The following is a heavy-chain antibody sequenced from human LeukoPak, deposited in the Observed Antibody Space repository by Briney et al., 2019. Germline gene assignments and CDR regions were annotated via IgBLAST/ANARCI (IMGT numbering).Heavy chain of an antibody. V-gene: IGHV4-39*01. J-gene: IGHJ4*02. CDR3: ATGDLRFLEWLRRHAPFDY. CDR1: GGSIRSSSYY. Sequence: SETLSLTCTVSGGSIRSSSYYWGWIRQPPGKGLEWIGSIYYSGSTYYNPSLKSRVTISVDTSKNQFSLKLSSVTAADTAVYYCATGDLRFLEWLRRHAPFDYWGQGTLVTVSS. CDR2: IYYSGST. D-gene: IGHD3-3*01.